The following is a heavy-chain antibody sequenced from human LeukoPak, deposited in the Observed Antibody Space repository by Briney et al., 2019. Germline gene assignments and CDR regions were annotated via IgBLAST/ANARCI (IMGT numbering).Heavy chain of an antibody. CDR3: ARVRPSAYGDYGDAFDI. V-gene: IGHV4-61*02. Sequence: PSETLSLTCTVSGGSISSGSYYWSWIRQPAGKGLEWIGRIYTSRSTNYNPSLKSRVTISVDTSKNQFSLKLSSVNAADTAVYYCARVRPSAYGDYGDAFDIWGQGTMVTVSS. CDR1: GGSISSGSYY. D-gene: IGHD4-17*01. J-gene: IGHJ3*02. CDR2: IYTSRST.